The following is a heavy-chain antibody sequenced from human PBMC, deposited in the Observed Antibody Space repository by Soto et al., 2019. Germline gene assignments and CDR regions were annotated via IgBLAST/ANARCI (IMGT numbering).Heavy chain of an antibody. Sequence: SETLSLTCAVYGGSFSGYYWSWIRQPPGKGLEWIGEINHSGSTNYNPSLKSRVTISVDTSKNQFSLKLSSVTAADTAVYYCARGLLGYCSSTSCYTGLDPWGQGTLVTVS. J-gene: IGHJ5*02. V-gene: IGHV4-34*01. CDR2: INHSGST. CDR3: ARGLLGYCSSTSCYTGLDP. D-gene: IGHD2-2*01. CDR1: GGSFSGYY.